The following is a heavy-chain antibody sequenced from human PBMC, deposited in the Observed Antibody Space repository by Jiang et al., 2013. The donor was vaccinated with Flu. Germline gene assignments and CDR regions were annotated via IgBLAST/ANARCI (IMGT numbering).Heavy chain of an antibody. J-gene: IGHJ2*01. CDR1: GGSISSYY. CDR2: IYYSGST. D-gene: IGHD3-3*01. V-gene: IGHV4-59*01. Sequence: LLKPSETLSLTCTVSGGSISSYYWSWIRQPPGKGLEWIGYIYYSGSTNYNPSLKSRVTISVDTSKNQFSLKLSSVTAADTAVCYCARGTVILRYFDLWGRGTLVTVSS. CDR3: ARGTVILRYFDL.